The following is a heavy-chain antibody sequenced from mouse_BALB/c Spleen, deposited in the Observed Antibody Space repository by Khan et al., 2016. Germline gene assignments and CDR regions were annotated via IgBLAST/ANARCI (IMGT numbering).Heavy chain of an antibody. D-gene: IGHD2-3*01. CDR3: SRDGYLDY. CDR2: IRLKSNNYAT. V-gene: IGHV6-6*02. CDR1: GFTFSNYW. J-gene: IGHJ2*01. Sequence: QLEESGGGLVQPGGSMKLSCVASGFTFSNYWMNWVRQSPEKGLEWVAEIRLKSNNYATYYAESVKGRFTISRDDSNSSVYLKMNNLRAEDTGIYYCSRDGYLDYWGQGTTLTVSS.